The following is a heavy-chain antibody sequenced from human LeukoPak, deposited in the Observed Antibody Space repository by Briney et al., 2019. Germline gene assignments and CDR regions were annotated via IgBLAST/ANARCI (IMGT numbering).Heavy chain of an antibody. Sequence: PGGSLRLSCSASGFTFSSYAMHWVRQAPGKGLEWVSGISWNSGSIGYADSVKGRFTISRDNAKNSLYLQMNSLRAEDTALYYCAKAEPPGRYYYYGMDVWGQGTTVTVSS. CDR2: ISWNSGSI. D-gene: IGHD1-26*01. V-gene: IGHV3-9*01. J-gene: IGHJ6*02. CDR3: AKAEPPGRYYYYGMDV. CDR1: GFTFSSYA.